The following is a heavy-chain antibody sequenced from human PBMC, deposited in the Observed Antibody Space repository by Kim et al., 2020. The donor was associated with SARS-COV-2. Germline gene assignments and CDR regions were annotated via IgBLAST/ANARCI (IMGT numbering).Heavy chain of an antibody. Sequence: SETLSLTCTVSGGSISSSSYYWGWIRQPPGQGLEWIGSLYYSGSSYYNLSLKSRVTISVDTSKNQFSLKLSSVTAADTAVYYCARAKGYSSGWYQADHAFDIWGQGTMVTVSS. CDR2: LYYSGSS. J-gene: IGHJ3*02. CDR3: ARAKGYSSGWYQADHAFDI. V-gene: IGHV4-39*01. D-gene: IGHD6-19*01. CDR1: GGSISSSSYY.